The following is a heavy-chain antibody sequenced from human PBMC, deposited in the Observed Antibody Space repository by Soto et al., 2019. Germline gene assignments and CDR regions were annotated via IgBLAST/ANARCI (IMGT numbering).Heavy chain of an antibody. J-gene: IGHJ6*02. CDR2: IIPIFGTA. CDR3: ARDHHPVAGRTYGMDV. D-gene: IGHD6-19*01. CDR1: GGTFSSYA. V-gene: IGHV1-69*01. Sequence: QVQLVQSGAEVKKPGSSVKVSCKASGGTFSSYAISWVRQAPGQGLEWMGGIIPIFGTANYAQKFQGRVTITADESTSIADMELSSLRSEDTAVYYCARDHHPVAGRTYGMDVWGQGTTVTVSS.